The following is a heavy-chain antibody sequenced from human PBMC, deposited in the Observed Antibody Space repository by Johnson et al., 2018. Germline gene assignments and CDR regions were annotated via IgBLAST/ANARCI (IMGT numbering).Heavy chain of an antibody. D-gene: IGHD6-19*01. V-gene: IGHV3-13*01. Sequence: VQLVESGGGLVQXGGSLRLSCAASGFTFSSYDMHWVRQATGKGLEWVSAIGTAGDTYYPGPVKGRFTISRDNAKNSLYLQMNSLRAGDTAVYYCARGFAIAVAGTPAFAIWGQGTMVTVSS. CDR1: GFTFSSYD. J-gene: IGHJ3*02. CDR2: IGTAGDT. CDR3: ARGFAIAVAGTPAFAI.